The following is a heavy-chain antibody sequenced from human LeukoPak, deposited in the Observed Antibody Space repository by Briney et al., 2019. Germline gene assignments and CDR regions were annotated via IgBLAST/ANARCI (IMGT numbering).Heavy chain of an antibody. D-gene: IGHD2-2*01. J-gene: IGHJ6*03. CDR2: INPNSGGT. Sequence: ASVKVSCKASGGTFSSYAISWVRQAPGQGLEWMGWINPNSGGTNYAQKFQGRVTMTRDTSISTAYMELSRLRSDDTAVYYCARVVVVPAAFPVRYYMDVWGKGTTVTVSS. CDR3: ARVVVVPAAFPVRYYMDV. V-gene: IGHV1-2*02. CDR1: GGTFSSYA.